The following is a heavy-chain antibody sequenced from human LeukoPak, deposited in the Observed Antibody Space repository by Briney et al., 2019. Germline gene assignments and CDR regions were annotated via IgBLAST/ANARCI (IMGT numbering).Heavy chain of an antibody. J-gene: IGHJ4*02. CDR3: AKQTTGWLLDY. CDR2: ISSSGSTI. V-gene: IGHV3-48*04. Sequence: GGSLRLSCAASGFTFSSYAMSWVRQAPGKGLEWVSYISSSGSTIYYADSVKGRFTISRDNAKNTLYLQMNSLRAEDTAVYYCAKQTTGWLLDYWGQGTLVTVSS. D-gene: IGHD6-19*01. CDR1: GFTFSSYA.